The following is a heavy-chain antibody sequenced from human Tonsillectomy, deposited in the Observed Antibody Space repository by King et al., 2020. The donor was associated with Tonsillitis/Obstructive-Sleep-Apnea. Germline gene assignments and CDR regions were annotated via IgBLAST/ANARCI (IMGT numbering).Heavy chain of an antibody. J-gene: IGHJ5*02. CDR3: ANRPPFLLVPGAEGNWFDP. D-gene: IGHD2-2*01. V-gene: IGHV2-5*02. CDR1: GFSFSTSGVG. Sequence: ITLKESGPTLVKPTQTLTLTCTFSGFSFSTSGVGVGWIRQPPGRALEWLALIYWDDDKRYSPSLKNRLTITKDTSKKQVVLTMTKSDPLDPARYYCANRPPFLLVPGAEGNWFDPWGQGTLVTVSS. CDR2: IYWDDDK.